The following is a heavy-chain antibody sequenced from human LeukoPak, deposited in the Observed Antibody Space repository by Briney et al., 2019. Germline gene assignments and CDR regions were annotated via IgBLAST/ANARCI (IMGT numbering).Heavy chain of an antibody. CDR2: IYHSGST. Sequence: SETLSLTCTVSGYSISSGYYWGWIRQPPGKGLEWIGSIYHSGSTYYNPSLKSRVTMSVDTSKNQFSLKLSSVTAADTAVYYCASTYGSGSYGAFDIWGQGTMVTVSS. CDR3: ASTYGSGSYGAFDI. J-gene: IGHJ3*02. V-gene: IGHV4-38-2*02. CDR1: GYSISSGYY. D-gene: IGHD3-10*01.